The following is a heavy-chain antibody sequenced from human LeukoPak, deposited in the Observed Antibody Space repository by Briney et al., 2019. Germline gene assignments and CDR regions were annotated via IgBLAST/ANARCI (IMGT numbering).Heavy chain of an antibody. D-gene: IGHD1-26*01. CDR3: AKEVMGATTFDY. CDR2: IWYDGSNK. J-gene: IGHJ4*02. CDR1: GFTFSSYG. Sequence: GRSLRLSCAASGFTFSSYGMHWVRQAPGKGLEWVAVIWYDGSNKYYADSVKGRFTISRDNSKNTLYLQMNSLRVEDTAVYYCAKEVMGATTFDYWGQGTLVTVSS. V-gene: IGHV3-33*06.